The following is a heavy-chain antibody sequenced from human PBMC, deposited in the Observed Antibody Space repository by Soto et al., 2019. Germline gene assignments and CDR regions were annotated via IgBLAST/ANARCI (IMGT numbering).Heavy chain of an antibody. J-gene: IGHJ4*02. CDR3: ARSQRGRTAFTFDY. CDR2: IYYSGTT. V-gene: IGHV4-61*01. D-gene: IGHD3-16*01. Sequence: QVQLQESGPGLVKPSETLSLTCAVSGDSVSNDNYYWSWIRQPPGKGLEWIGYIYYSGTTNYNSYLKSRLSLAGDMAKNQFSLKLASVTAADTAVYFCARSQRGRTAFTFDYWGQGALVTVSS. CDR1: GDSVSNDNYY.